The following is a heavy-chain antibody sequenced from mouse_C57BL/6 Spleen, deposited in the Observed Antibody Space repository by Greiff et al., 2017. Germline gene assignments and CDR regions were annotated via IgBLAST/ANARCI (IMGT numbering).Heavy chain of an antibody. CDR2: IRLKSDNYAT. CDR1: GFTFSNYW. J-gene: IGHJ4*01. V-gene: IGHV6-3*01. CDR3: TASYYSNYGYYAMDY. D-gene: IGHD2-5*01. Sequence: EVKLEESGGGLVQPGGSMKLSCVASGFTFSNYWMNWVRQSPEKGLEWVAQIRLKSDNYATHYAESVKGRFTISRDDSKSSVYLQMNNLRAEDTGIYYCTASYYSNYGYYAMDYWGQGTSVTVSS.